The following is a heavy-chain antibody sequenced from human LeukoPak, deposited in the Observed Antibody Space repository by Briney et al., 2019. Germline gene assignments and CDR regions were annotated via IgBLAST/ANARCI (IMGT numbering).Heavy chain of an antibody. CDR2: THQSGNS. Sequence: SETLSPTCAVSAYSFSTAYYWGWIRQSPGRGLEWIASTHQSGNSYYNPSLKSRVTISIDTSKNQFSLTLNSVTAADTALYYCARQIAVAGDWAFDIWGQGTLVTVSS. CDR1: AYSFSTAYY. J-gene: IGHJ3*02. D-gene: IGHD6-19*01. V-gene: IGHV4-38-2*01. CDR3: ARQIAVAGDWAFDI.